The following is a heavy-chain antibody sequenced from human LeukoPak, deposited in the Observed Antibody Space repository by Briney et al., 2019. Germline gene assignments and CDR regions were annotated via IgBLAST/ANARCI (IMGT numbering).Heavy chain of an antibody. D-gene: IGHD1-26*01. J-gene: IGHJ6*02. Sequence: GGSLRLSCAASGFTVSSNYMSWVRQAPGKGLEWVSVIYSGGRTYYADSAKGRFTISRDNSKNTVNLQMNSLRDEDTAVYFCARGNSGSSYVEYYYGMDVWGQGTTVTVSS. CDR2: IYSGGRT. CDR3: ARGNSGSSYVEYYYGMDV. V-gene: IGHV3-53*01. CDR1: GFTVSSNY.